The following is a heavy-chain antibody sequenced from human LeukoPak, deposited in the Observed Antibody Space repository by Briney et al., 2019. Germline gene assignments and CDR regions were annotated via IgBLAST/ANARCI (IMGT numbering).Heavy chain of an antibody. CDR3: ARVVPYYDILTGYYTGVGHFDY. CDR2: IYHSGST. Sequence: PSETLSLTCTVSGGSISSSSYYWGWIRQPPGKGLEWIGYIYHSGSTYYNPSLKSRVTISVDRSKNQFSLKLSSVTAADTAVYYCARVVPYYDILTGYYTGVGHFDYWGQGTLVTVSS. D-gene: IGHD3-9*01. V-gene: IGHV4-30-2*01. J-gene: IGHJ4*02. CDR1: GGSISSSSYY.